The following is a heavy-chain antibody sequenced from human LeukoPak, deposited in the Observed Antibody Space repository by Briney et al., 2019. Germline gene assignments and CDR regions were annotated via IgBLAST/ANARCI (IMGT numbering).Heavy chain of an antibody. CDR3: TTSLGYCSGGSCYDYYYYYYMDV. D-gene: IGHD2-15*01. Sequence: PGGSLRLSCAASGFTFSSYGMSWVRQAPGKGLEWVSAISGSGGSTYYADSVKGRFTISRDNSKNTLYLQMNSLKTEDTAVYYCTTSLGYCSGGSCYDYYYYYYMDVWGKGTTVTVSS. J-gene: IGHJ6*03. V-gene: IGHV3-23*01. CDR1: GFTFSSYG. CDR2: ISGSGGST.